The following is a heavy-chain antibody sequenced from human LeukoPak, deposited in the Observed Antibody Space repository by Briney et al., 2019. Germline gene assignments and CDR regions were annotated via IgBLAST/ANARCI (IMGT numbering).Heavy chain of an antibody. J-gene: IGHJ4*02. Sequence: GGSLRLSCAASGFTFSSYGMSWVRQAPGRGLEWVSVILGSGGRIFYADSVKGRFTISRDNSNNTLYLQMNSLRGDDTAVYYCATYGSGFGYWGQGTLVTVSS. CDR2: ILGSGGRI. CDR1: GFTFSSYG. CDR3: ATYGSGFGY. D-gene: IGHD3-10*01. V-gene: IGHV3-23*01.